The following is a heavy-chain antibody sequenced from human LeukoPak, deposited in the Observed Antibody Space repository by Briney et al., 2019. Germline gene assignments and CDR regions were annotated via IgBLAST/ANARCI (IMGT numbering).Heavy chain of an antibody. CDR2: ISSSSSYI. V-gene: IGHV3-21*01. J-gene: IGHJ4*02. D-gene: IGHD6-19*01. CDR1: GFTFSSYS. CDR3: ARLDPRSGRY. Sequence: GGSLRLSCAASGFTFSSYSMNWVRQAPGKGLEWVSSISSSSSYIYFADSVKGRFTISRDNAKNSLYLRMNSLRAEDTAVYYCARLDPRSGRYWGQGTLVTVSS.